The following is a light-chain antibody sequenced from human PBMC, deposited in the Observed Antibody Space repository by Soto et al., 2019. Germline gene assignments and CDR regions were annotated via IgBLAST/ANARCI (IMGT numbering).Light chain of an antibody. CDR2: DAS. V-gene: IGKV3D-15*02. CDR1: QSVDND. Sequence: EIVMTQSPATLSVSPGDRATLSCRASQSVDNDLAWYQQKPGQPPRLLIYDASTRATGIPARFSGSQSGTEFTLTISSLLSEDFAVYYCQQYGTSLLTFGGGTKVEIK. CDR3: QQYGTSLLT. J-gene: IGKJ4*01.